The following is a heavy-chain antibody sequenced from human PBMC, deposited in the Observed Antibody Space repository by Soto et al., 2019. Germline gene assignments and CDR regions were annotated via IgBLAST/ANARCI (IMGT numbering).Heavy chain of an antibody. D-gene: IGHD6-6*01. J-gene: IGHJ6*03. CDR1: GFTFSDYY. CDR2: ISSSGSTI. Sequence: GGSLRLSCAASGFTFSDYYMSWIRQAPGKGLEWVSYISSSGSTIYYADSVKGRFTISRDNAKNSLYLQMNSLRAEDTAVYYCASGSARDYYYYYYMDVWGKGTTVTVSS. V-gene: IGHV3-11*01. CDR3: ASGSARDYYYYYYMDV.